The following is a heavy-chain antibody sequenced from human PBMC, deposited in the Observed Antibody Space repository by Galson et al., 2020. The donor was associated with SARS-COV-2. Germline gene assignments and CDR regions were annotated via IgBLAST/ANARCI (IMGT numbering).Heavy chain of an antibody. J-gene: IGHJ4*02. CDR1: GYTFNSYG. Sequence: ASVKVSCKASGYTFNSYGVNWVRRAPGQGLEWMGRISVYSGNTNYAQKFQGRVSMTADTSTSTAYMELRSLRSDDTAVYYCARDRVVAAGTPGEYWGQGTHVTVYS. CDR3: ARDRVVAAGTPGEY. CDR2: ISVYSGNT. D-gene: IGHD2-2*01. V-gene: IGHV1-18*01.